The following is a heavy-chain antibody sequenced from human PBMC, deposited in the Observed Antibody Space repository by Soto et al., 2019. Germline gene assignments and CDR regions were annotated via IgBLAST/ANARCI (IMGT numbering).Heavy chain of an antibody. Sequence: GGSLRLSCAASGFTFSHAWRSWVRQAPGNGLEWVGRIKSKADGETKDYGAPVRGRFTISRDDAKDTLYLQMNSPRIEDTAVYYCCVVKRLDQYSTSGYWFDPWGPGTLVTVSS. CDR3: CVVKRLDQYSTSGYWFDP. CDR2: IKSKADGETK. J-gene: IGHJ5*02. CDR1: GFTFSHAW. D-gene: IGHD2-15*01. V-gene: IGHV3-15*01.